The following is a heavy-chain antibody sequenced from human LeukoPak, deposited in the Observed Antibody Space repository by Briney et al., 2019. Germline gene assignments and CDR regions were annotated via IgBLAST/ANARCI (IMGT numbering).Heavy chain of an antibody. V-gene: IGHV4-34*01. J-gene: IGHJ4*02. CDR1: GGSFSGYY. CDR2: INHSGST. Sequence: SETLSLTCAVYGGSFSGYYWSWIRQPPGKGLEWIGEINHSGSTNYNPSLKSRVTISVDTSKNQFSLKLSSVTAADTAVYYCARGATAMVFISFFDYWSQGTLVTVSS. D-gene: IGHD5-18*01. CDR3: ARGATAMVFISFFDY.